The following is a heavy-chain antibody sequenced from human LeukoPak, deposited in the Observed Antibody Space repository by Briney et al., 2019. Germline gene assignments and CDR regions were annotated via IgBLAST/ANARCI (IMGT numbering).Heavy chain of an antibody. Sequence: KPSETLSLNCTVSGGSISSYYWSWIRQPPGKGLEWIGYIYYSGSTNYNPSLKSRVTISVDTSKNQFSLKLSSVTAADTAVYYCARVRDYDFWSGPDAYYFDYWGQGTLVTVSS. D-gene: IGHD3-3*01. CDR1: GGSISSYY. CDR2: IYYSGST. J-gene: IGHJ4*02. CDR3: ARVRDYDFWSGPDAYYFDY. V-gene: IGHV4-59*01.